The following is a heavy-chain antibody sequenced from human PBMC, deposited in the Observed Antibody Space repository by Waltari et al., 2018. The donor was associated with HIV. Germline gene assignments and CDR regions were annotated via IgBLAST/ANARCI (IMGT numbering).Heavy chain of an antibody. V-gene: IGHV3-21*02. J-gene: IGHJ6*02. CDR3: ARDWSAYDEPDYYYAMDV. CDR1: GFPFSPSN. Sequence: EVLLVESGGGLVKPGGSLRPACAASGFPFSPSNLHCVRQAPGKGLEWISSISSSTTYKNYAESVKGRFTISRDNAKKSLYLQMNSLRAEDTAVYYCARDWSAYDEPDYYYAMDVWGQGTTVTVSS. CDR2: ISSSTTYK. D-gene: IGHD3-3*01.